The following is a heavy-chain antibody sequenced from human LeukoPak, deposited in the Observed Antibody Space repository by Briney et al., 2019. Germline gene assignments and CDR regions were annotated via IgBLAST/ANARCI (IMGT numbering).Heavy chain of an antibody. CDR1: GFTFSYFW. J-gene: IGHJ4*02. Sequence: GGSLRLSCVASGFTFSYFWMHWVRQAPGKGLVWVSRINSDGSITNYADSVKGRFTVSRDNAKNTLYLQMNSLGAEDTAVYYCARTAYSTSSLGFWGQGTLVTVSS. CDR3: ARTAYSTSSLGF. CDR2: INSDGSIT. V-gene: IGHV3-74*01. D-gene: IGHD6-6*01.